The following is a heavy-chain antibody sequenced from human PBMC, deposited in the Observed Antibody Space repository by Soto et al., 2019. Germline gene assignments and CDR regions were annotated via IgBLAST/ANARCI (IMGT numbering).Heavy chain of an antibody. V-gene: IGHV3-23*01. CDR3: ASTDYGGDGQDY. D-gene: IGHD4-17*01. J-gene: IGHJ4*02. CDR2: VSYTGDTT. Sequence: EVQVLESGGGLVQPGGSLRLSCASSGFTFSTYGMSWVLQAPGKGLEWVSSVSYTGDTTYYADSVKGRFTISRDNSKNTVYLQMNSLRTEDTATYYCASTDYGGDGQDYWGQGTLVTVSS. CDR1: GFTFSTYG.